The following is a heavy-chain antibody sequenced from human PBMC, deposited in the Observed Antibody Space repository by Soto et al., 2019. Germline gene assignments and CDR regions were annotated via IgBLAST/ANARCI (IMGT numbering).Heavy chain of an antibody. CDR1: GFTFSSYA. CDR2: ISGSGGST. D-gene: IGHD4-4*01. J-gene: IGHJ6*02. V-gene: IGHV3-23*01. Sequence: GGSLRLSCAASGFTFSSYAMSWVRQAPGKGLEWVSAISGSGGSTYYADSVKGRFSISRDNSKNTLYLQMNSLRAEDTAVYYCAKVPRGKRTVTTTTNYYYYYGMDVWGQGTTVTVSS. CDR3: AKVPRGKRTVTTTTNYYYYYGMDV.